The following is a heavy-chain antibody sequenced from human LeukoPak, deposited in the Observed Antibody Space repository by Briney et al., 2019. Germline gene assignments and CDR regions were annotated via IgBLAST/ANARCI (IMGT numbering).Heavy chain of an antibody. CDR2: ISSSSSYI. Sequence: GGSLRLSCAASGFSFSSHNMNWVRQAPGKGLEWVSSISSSSSYIYYADSVKGRFTISRDNAKNSLYLQMNSLRAEDTAVYYCARVGQQLVQGFDYWGQETLVTVSS. J-gene: IGHJ4*02. CDR3: ARVGQQLVQGFDY. CDR1: GFSFSSHN. V-gene: IGHV3-21*01. D-gene: IGHD6-13*01.